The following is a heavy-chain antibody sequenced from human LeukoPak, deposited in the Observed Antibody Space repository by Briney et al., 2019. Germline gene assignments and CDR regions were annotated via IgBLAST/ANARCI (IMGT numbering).Heavy chain of an antibody. J-gene: IGHJ6*02. CDR3: ARNPSYDILTGYSDYYGMDV. CDR1: GYSISSGYY. V-gene: IGHV4-38-2*02. Sequence: SETLSLTCTVSGYSISSGYYWGWIRQPPGKGLEWIGSIYHSGSTYYNPSLKSRVTISVDTSKNQFSLKLSSVTAADTAVYYCARNPSYDILTGYSDYYGMDVWGQGTTVTV. CDR2: IYHSGST. D-gene: IGHD3-9*01.